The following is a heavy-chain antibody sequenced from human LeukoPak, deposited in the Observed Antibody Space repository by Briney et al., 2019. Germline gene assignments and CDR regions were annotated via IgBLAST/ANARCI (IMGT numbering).Heavy chain of an antibody. V-gene: IGHV1-18*01. D-gene: IGHD3/OR15-3a*01. J-gene: IGHJ4*02. CDR3: ARGLDLSAY. CDR1: GYTFTNFG. CDR2: ISSYNGNT. Sequence: ASVKVSCKSSGYTFTNFGFSWVQQAPGQGLEWMGWISSYNGNTEYAQRFQDRVTMTLDSPTNTTYMELRSLRSDDTAVYFCARGLDLSAYWGQGTLVTVSS.